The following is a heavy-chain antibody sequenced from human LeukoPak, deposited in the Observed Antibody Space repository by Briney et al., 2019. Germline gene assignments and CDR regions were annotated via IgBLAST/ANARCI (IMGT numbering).Heavy chain of an antibody. CDR3: ARDLRLYGSGIQPGGY. V-gene: IGHV3-30-3*01. Sequence: GGSLRLSCAASGFTFSSYAMHWVRQAPGKGLEWVAVISYDGSNKYYADSVKGRFTISRDNSKNTLYLQMNSLRAEDTAVYYCARDLRLYGSGIQPGGYWGQGTLVTVSS. CDR2: ISYDGSNK. J-gene: IGHJ4*02. D-gene: IGHD3-10*01. CDR1: GFTFSSYA.